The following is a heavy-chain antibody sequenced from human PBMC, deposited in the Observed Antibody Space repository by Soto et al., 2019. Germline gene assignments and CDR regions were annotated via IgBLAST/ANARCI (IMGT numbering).Heavy chain of an antibody. Sequence: EVQLVESGGGLIQPGGSLRLSCAASGLSVSSNYMSWVRRAPGKGLEWVAIIFKNGNTYHADSVKGRFTISRDNSKNTVDLQMNSLRAEDTAVYYCAKGDFDSWGQGTLVTVSS. D-gene: IGHD3-16*01. V-gene: IGHV3-53*01. CDR3: AKGDFDS. CDR2: IFKNGNT. CDR1: GLSVSSNY. J-gene: IGHJ4*02.